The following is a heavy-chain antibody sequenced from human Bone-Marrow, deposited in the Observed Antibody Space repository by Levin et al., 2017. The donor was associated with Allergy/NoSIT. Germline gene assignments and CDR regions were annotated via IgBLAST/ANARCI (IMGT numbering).Heavy chain of an antibody. CDR2: IKNDGSET. D-gene: IGHD2-21*01. CDR1: GFTFDNYW. V-gene: IGHV3-7*01. CDR3: ATAVRRIPFDY. J-gene: IGHJ4*02. Sequence: GESLKISCGASGFTFDNYWMRWVRQTPGKGLESVANIKNDGSETYYVDSVKGRFTISRDNAKNSLHLQMNSLRAEDTAVYYCATAVRRIPFDYWGQGTLVTVSS.